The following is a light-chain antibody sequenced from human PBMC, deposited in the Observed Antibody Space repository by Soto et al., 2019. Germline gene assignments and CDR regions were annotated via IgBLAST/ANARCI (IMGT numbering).Light chain of an antibody. V-gene: IGLV2-14*03. Sequence: QSALTQPASVSGSPGQSITISCTGASSNVGGYSYVSWYQQHPGKAPKLMIYDVSNRPSGVSNRFSGSKSGNTASLTISGLQADDEADYYCSSYTRSSTYVFGPGTKVTVL. CDR2: DVS. J-gene: IGLJ1*01. CDR1: SSNVGGYSY. CDR3: SSYTRSSTYV.